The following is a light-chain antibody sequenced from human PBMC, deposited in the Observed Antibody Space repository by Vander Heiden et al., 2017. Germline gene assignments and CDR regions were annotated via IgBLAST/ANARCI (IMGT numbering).Light chain of an antibody. CDR2: GVN. J-gene: IGLJ1*01. Sequence: QSALTHPRSVSGSPGQSVTISCTGTSSDVGSYNLISWYQQPPGTAPKLIIYGVNNRPSGVPDRFSGSKSGNTASLTISGLQAEDEADYYCTSFSSSGTYVFGTGTEVTV. CDR3: TSFSSSGTYV. V-gene: IGLV2-18*02. CDR1: SSDVGSYNL.